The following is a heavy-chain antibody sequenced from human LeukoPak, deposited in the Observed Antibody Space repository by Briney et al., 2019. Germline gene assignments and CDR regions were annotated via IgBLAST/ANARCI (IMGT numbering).Heavy chain of an antibody. V-gene: IGHV3-53*01. Sequence: GGSLRLSCAASGFTFSSYAMSWVRQAPGKGLEWVSFIYSDNTHYSDSVKGRFTISRDNSKNTLYLQMNSLRAEDTAVYYCARRAGAYSHPCDYWGQGTLVTVSS. CDR2: IYSDNT. D-gene: IGHD4/OR15-4a*01. J-gene: IGHJ4*02. CDR3: ARRAGAYSHPCDY. CDR1: GFTFSSYA.